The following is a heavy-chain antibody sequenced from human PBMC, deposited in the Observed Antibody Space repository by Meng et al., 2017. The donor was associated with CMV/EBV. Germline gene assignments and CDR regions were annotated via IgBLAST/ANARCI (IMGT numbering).Heavy chain of an antibody. CDR1: GYTFTSYY. D-gene: IGHD5-12*01. J-gene: IGHJ6*02. CDR3: ARGDYSGYDRPGYGMDV. Sequence: ASVKVSCKASGYTFTSYYMHWVRQAPGQGLEWMGIINPSGGSTSYAQKFQGRVTMTRVTSTSTVYMELSSLRSEDTAVYYCARGDYSGYDRPGYGMDVWGQGTTVTVSS. CDR2: INPSGGST. V-gene: IGHV1-46*01.